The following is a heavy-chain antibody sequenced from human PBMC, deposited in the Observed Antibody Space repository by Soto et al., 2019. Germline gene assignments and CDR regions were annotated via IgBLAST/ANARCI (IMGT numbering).Heavy chain of an antibody. D-gene: IGHD3-10*01. CDR3: ARDQLLWFGELFPQRPIYGMDV. CDR2: IYYSGSI. V-gene: IGHV4-30-4*01. CDR1: GGSISSGDYY. J-gene: IGHJ6*02. Sequence: SETLSLTCTVSGGSISSGDYYWSWIRQPPGKGLEWIGYIYYSGSIYYNPSLKSRVTISVDTSKNQFSLKLSSVTAADTAVYYCARDQLLWFGELFPQRPIYGMDVWGQGTTVTVSS.